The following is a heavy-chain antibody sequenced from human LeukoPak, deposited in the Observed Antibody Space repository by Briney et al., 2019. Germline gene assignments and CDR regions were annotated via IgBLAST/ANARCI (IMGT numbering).Heavy chain of an antibody. CDR3: ARAGAKGGGWVPLDY. D-gene: IGHD6-19*01. V-gene: IGHV1-18*01. J-gene: IGHJ4*02. CDR2: ISAYNGNT. Sequence: GASVKVSCKASGYTFTSYGISWVRHAPRQGLERMVGISAYNGNTNYAQKIQGRVTMTTTTSTSTAYMQLRRLRTADTAAYSCARAGAKGGGWVPLDYWGQGTLVTVSS. CDR1: GYTFTSYG.